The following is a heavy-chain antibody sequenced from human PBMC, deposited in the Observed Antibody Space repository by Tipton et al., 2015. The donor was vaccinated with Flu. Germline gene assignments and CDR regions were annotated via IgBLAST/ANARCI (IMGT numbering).Heavy chain of an antibody. D-gene: IGHD4-23*01. V-gene: IGHV4-59*12. CDR2: IYYSGAT. CDR1: GGSIGNYY. J-gene: IGHJ4*02. Sequence: TLSLTCTLSGGSIGNYYWSWIRQSPGKGLEYVGYIYYSGATRYNPSLESRVTISLDPYKNEFSLWLMSLTAADTAVYYCARGEGSGGTTGYFDSWGPGAPVTVSS. CDR3: ARGEGSGGTTGYFDS.